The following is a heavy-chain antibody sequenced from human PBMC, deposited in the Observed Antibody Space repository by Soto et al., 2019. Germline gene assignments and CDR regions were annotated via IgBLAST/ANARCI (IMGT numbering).Heavy chain of an antibody. CDR1: GFTFSNYG. CDR3: ASTWSGYYYFDS. Sequence: SLILSCAASGFTFSNYGMHWVRQAPGKGLEWVAVISYDGNNRYYGDSVKGRFTISRDNSKNTVYLQMNSLRVEDTAVYYCASTWSGYYYFDSWGQGTLVTVSS. V-gene: IGHV3-30*03. D-gene: IGHD3-3*01. CDR2: ISYDGNNR. J-gene: IGHJ4*02.